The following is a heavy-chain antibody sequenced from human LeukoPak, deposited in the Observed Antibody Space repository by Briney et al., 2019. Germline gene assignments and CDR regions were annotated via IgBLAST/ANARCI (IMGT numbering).Heavy chain of an antibody. D-gene: IGHD3-3*01. V-gene: IGHV3-30*02. CDR1: GFTFSSYG. J-gene: IGHJ6*03. CDR3: AKNGRHSWSGYSPPYYYYYMDV. CDR2: IRYDGSNK. Sequence: PGGSLRLSCAAPGFTFSSYGMHWVRQAPGKGLEWVAFIRYDGSNKYYADSVKGRFTISRDNSKNTLYLQMNSLRAEDTAVYYCAKNGRHSWSGYSPPYYYYYMDVWGKGTTVTVSS.